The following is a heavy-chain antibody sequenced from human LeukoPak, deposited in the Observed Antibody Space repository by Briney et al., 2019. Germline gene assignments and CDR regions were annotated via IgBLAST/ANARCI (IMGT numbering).Heavy chain of an antibody. CDR1: GFTFSSYA. D-gene: IGHD5-12*01. J-gene: IGHJ6*02. CDR3: ARGGGYDSHYYYYGMDV. CDR2: ISYDGSNK. V-gene: IGHV3-30-3*01. Sequence: GRSLRLSCAASGFTFSSYAMHWVRQAPGKGLEWVAVISYDGSNKYYADSVKGRFTISRDNSKNTLYLQMNSLRAEDTAVYYCARGGGYDSHYYYYGMDVWGQGTTVTVSS.